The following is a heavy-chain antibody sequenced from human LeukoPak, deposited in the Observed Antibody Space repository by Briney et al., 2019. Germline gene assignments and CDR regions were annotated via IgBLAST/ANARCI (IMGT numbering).Heavy chain of an antibody. CDR2: MSPNSGNT. J-gene: IGHJ4*02. V-gene: IGHV1-8*01. Sequence: ASVKVSCKASGYIFTSYDINWVRQATGQGLEWMGWMSPNSGNTGYAQKFQGRLTMTRNTAINTAYMELSGLRSEDTAVYYCARESGDILVVPYYWGQGTLVTVSS. CDR3: ARESGDILVVPYY. D-gene: IGHD2-2*01. CDR1: GYIFTSYD.